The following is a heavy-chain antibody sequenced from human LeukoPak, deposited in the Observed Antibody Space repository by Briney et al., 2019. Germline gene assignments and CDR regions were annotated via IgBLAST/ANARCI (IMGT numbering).Heavy chain of an antibody. Sequence: PSETLSLTCTVSGGSISSYYWSWIRQPAGKGLEWIGRIYTSGSTNYNPSLKSRVTISVDTSKNQFSLKLSSVTAADTAVYYCARDAYSSGWYFRQGNWFDPWGQGTLVTVSS. CDR2: IYTSGST. CDR3: ARDAYSSGWYFRQGNWFDP. J-gene: IGHJ5*02. V-gene: IGHV4-4*07. CDR1: GGSISSYY. D-gene: IGHD6-19*01.